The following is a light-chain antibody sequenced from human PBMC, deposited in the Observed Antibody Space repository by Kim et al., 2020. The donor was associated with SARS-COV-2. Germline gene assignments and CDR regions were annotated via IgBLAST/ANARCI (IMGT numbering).Light chain of an antibody. CDR1: QSVNFY. J-gene: IGKJ4*01. Sequence: EIVLTQSPATLSLSPGERATLSCRASQSVNFYLAWYQQKPGQAPRLLIYDASNRATGIPARFSGSGSGTDFTLTISRLEPEDIAVYYCQHRINWPLTFGGGTKVEIK. V-gene: IGKV3-11*01. CDR2: DAS. CDR3: QHRINWPLT.